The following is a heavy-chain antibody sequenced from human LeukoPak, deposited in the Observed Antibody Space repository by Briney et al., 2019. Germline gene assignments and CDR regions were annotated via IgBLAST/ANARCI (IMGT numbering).Heavy chain of an antibody. D-gene: IGHD2-2*01. V-gene: IGHV3-30*02. Sequence: PGGSLRLSCAASGFTFSSHGMHWVRQAPGKRLEGVAFIRYDGSNKYYADSVKGRFTISRDNSKNTLYLQLNSLRAEDTAVYYSAKFPLVVPVAIPDAFYISGQGTMVTVSS. CDR1: GFTFSSHG. J-gene: IGHJ3*02. CDR3: AKFPLVVPVAIPDAFYI. CDR2: IRYDGSNK.